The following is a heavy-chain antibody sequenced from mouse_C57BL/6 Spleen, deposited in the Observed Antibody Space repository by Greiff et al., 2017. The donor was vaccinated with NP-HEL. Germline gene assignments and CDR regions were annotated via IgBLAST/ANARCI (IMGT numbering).Heavy chain of an antibody. Sequence: QVQLQQPGAELVMPGASVKLSCKASGYTFTSYWMHWVKQRPGQGLEWIGEIDPSDSYTNYNQKFKGKSTLTVDKSSSTAYMQLSSLTSEDSAVYYCARVDYYGSSLLYAMDYWGQGTSVTVSS. J-gene: IGHJ4*01. CDR3: ARVDYYGSSLLYAMDY. V-gene: IGHV1-69*01. CDR2: IDPSDSYT. CDR1: GYTFTSYW. D-gene: IGHD1-1*01.